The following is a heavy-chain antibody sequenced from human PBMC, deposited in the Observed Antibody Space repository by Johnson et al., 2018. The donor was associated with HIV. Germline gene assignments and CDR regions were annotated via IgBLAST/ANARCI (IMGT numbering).Heavy chain of an antibody. CDR3: TTDWDIVVVPAPAFDI. CDR1: GFTFSNYG. J-gene: IGHJ3*02. V-gene: IGHV3-74*01. D-gene: IGHD2-2*01. Sequence: VQPVESGGGVVQPGRSLRLSCAASGFTFSNYGMHWVRQAPGKGLVWVSRINSDGGSTSYADSVKGRFTISRDNAKNTLYLQMNSLKTEDTAVYYCTTDWDIVVVPAPAFDIWGQGTMVTVSS. CDR2: INSDGGST.